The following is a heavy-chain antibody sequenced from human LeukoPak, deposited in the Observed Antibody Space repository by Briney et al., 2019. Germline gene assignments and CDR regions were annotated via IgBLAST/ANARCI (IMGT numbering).Heavy chain of an antibody. CDR3: AKSPYFYNSGRSVDV. V-gene: IGHV3-23*01. CDR2: ISGSGGST. D-gene: IGHD3-10*01. Sequence: GGSLRLSCAASGFTFSSYWMSWVRQAPGKGLEWVSAISGSGGSTYYADSVKGRFTISRDNSKNTLYPQMNRLRAEDAAVYYCAKSPYFYNSGRSVDVWGKGTTVTVSS. CDR1: GFTFSSYW. J-gene: IGHJ6*04.